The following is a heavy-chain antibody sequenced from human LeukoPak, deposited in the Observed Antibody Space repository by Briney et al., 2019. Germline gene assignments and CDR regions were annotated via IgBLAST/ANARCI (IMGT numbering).Heavy chain of an antibody. Sequence: ASVKVSCKASGYTFTGYYMHWVRQAPGQGLEWMGWINPNSGGTNYAQKFQGRVTMTRDTSISTAYTELSRLRSDDTAVYYCARDGDYGDYYWFDPWGQGTLVTVSS. CDR1: GYTFTGYY. J-gene: IGHJ5*02. CDR2: INPNSGGT. D-gene: IGHD4-17*01. CDR3: ARDGDYGDYYWFDP. V-gene: IGHV1-2*02.